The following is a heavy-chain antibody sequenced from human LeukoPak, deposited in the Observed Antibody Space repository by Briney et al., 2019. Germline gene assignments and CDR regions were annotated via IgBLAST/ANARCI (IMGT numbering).Heavy chain of an antibody. D-gene: IGHD2/OR15-2a*01. Sequence: GGSLRLSCAASGFTVSSNYMSWVRQAPGKGLEWVSVIYSGGSTYYADSVKGRFTISRDNSKNTLYLQMNSLRAEDTAVYYCVTDFHDAFDIWGQGTMVTVSS. J-gene: IGHJ3*02. CDR1: GFTVSSNY. CDR3: VTDFHDAFDI. V-gene: IGHV3-53*01. CDR2: IYSGGST.